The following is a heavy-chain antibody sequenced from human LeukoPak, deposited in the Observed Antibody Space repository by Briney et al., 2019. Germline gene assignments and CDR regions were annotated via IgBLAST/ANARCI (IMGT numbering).Heavy chain of an antibody. CDR2: INPNSGVT. V-gene: IGHV1-2*02. J-gene: IGHJ4*02. D-gene: IGHD6-19*01. CDR3: ARGQQWLEAFDY. CDR1: GYTLTGYY. Sequence: ASVKVSCKASGYTLTGYYIHWVRQAPGQGLEWMGWINPNSGVTHYPQKFQGRVTMTRDTSIRTAYMEVSSLRSDDTAVYYCARGQQWLEAFDYWGLGTLVTVSS.